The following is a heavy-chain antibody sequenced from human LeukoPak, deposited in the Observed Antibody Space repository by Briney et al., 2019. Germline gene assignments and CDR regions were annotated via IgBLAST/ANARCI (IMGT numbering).Heavy chain of an antibody. Sequence: SVKVSCKASGFTFTSSAMQWVRQASGQRIEWIGWSVFGSVNTNYAQKLHEKVIITRDMSRSTAYMEMSSLRSEDAAVYCCAASPGIEAFDIWGQGTMVTVSS. CDR1: GFTFTSSA. CDR3: AASPGIEAFDI. V-gene: IGHV1-58*02. J-gene: IGHJ3*02. CDR2: SVFGSVNT. D-gene: IGHD3-10*01.